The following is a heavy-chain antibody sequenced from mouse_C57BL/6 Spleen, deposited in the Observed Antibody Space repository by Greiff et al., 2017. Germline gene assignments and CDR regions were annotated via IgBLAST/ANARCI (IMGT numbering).Heavy chain of an antibody. CDR3: ARSLLRTMDY. Sequence: LEESGPELVKPGASVKISCKASGYAFSSSWMNWVKQRPGKGLEWIGRIYPGDGDTNYNGKFKGKATLTADKSSSTAYMQLSSLTSEDSAVYFCARSLLRTMDYWGQGTSVTVSS. J-gene: IGHJ4*01. CDR2: IYPGDGDT. D-gene: IGHD1-2*01. V-gene: IGHV1-82*01. CDR1: GYAFSSSW.